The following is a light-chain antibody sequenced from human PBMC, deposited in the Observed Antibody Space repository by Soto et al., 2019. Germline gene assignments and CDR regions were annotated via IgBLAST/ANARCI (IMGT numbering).Light chain of an antibody. CDR3: QQYENLPT. J-gene: IGKJ5*01. V-gene: IGKV1-33*01. CDR2: DAS. Sequence: DIQMTQSPSSVSASVGDRVTITCQASQNINNYLNWYQQKPGRAPKLLIYDASNLEAGVPSRFRGSGSGTDFPFTISRMNPEDIATDDCQQYENLPTFGQGTRLEIK. CDR1: QNINNY.